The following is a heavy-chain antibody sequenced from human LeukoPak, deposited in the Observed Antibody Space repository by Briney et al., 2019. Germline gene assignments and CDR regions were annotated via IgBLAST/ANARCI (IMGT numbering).Heavy chain of an antibody. V-gene: IGHV3-74*01. CDR2: INTDGTTT. CDR3: ARSAFLTTEYYFDF. CDR1: GFTFSNYW. D-gene: IGHD4-17*01. Sequence: PGGSLRLSWAASGFTFSNYWMHWVRQAPGKGLVWVSRINTDGTTTTYADSVKGRFTISRDNAQNTLYLQMNSLRAEDTAVYYCARSAFLTTEYYFDFWGQGSLVTVSS. J-gene: IGHJ4*02.